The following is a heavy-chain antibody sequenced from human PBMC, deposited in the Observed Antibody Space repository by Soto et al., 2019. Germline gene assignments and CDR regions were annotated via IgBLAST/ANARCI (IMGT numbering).Heavy chain of an antibody. D-gene: IGHD4-17*01. CDR1: GFRFSSYG. Sequence: QAQLVESGGGVVQPGRSLRLSCEVSGFRFSSYGVHWVRQAPGKGLEWVALISDDGRNTFYPDSVKGRFSISRDNSKNTVYLQMNSLRAEDTAVYYCAKDPRGNGDVTHYYNGMDGWGQGTTVTVSS. CDR2: ISDDGRNT. J-gene: IGHJ6*02. CDR3: AKDPRGNGDVTHYYNGMDG. V-gene: IGHV3-30*18.